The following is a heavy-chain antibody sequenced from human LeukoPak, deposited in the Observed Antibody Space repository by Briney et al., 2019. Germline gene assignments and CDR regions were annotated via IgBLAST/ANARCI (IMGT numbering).Heavy chain of an antibody. CDR1: GFTVSSNY. V-gene: IGHV3-66*01. CDR2: IYSGGST. D-gene: IGHD1-14*01. Sequence: GGSLRLSCAASGFTVSSNYMSWVRQAPGKGLEWVSVIYSGGSTYYADSVKGRFTISRDNAKNTLYLQMNSLRAEDTAVYYCARVGLGINYYYGMDVWGQGTTVTVSS. CDR3: ARVGLGINYYYGMDV. J-gene: IGHJ6*02.